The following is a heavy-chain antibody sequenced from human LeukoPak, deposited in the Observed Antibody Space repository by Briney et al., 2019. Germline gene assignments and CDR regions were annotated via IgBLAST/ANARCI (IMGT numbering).Heavy chain of an antibody. Sequence: KPSETLSLTCAVYGGSFSGYYWSWIRQPPGKGLEWIGEINHSGSTNYNPSLKSRVTISVDTSKNQFSLKLSSVTAADTAVYYCARLWFGENAWFDPWGQGTLVTVSS. CDR2: INHSGST. J-gene: IGHJ5*02. CDR1: GGSFSGYY. CDR3: ARLWFGENAWFDP. V-gene: IGHV4-34*01. D-gene: IGHD3-10*01.